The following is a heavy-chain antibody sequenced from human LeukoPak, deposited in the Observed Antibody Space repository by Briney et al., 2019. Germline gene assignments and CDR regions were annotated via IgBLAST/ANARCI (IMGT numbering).Heavy chain of an antibody. CDR2: FDPEDGET. CDR1: GYTLTELS. Sequence: GASVTVSCKVSGYTLTELSMHWVRQAPGKGLEWMGGFDPEDGETIYAQKFQGRVTMTEDTSTDTAYMELSSLRSEDTAVYYCATGIAAAGSLDYWGQGTLVTVSS. J-gene: IGHJ4*02. V-gene: IGHV1-24*01. D-gene: IGHD6-13*01. CDR3: ATGIAAAGSLDY.